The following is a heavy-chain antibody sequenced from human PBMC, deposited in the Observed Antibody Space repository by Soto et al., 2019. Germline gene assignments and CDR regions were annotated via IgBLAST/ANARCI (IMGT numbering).Heavy chain of an antibody. V-gene: IGHV1-18*01. Sequence: QVQLVQSGAEVKKPGASVKVSCKASGYTFSKYSFSWVRQAPGQGLEWIGWIRTHNGNTNYAQRLQGRVTMTTDTSTTTAYMELRRLRSDDTAVYYCARHPGSVDTTIVIFGMDVWGQGTTVTVSS. CDR2: IRTHNGNT. D-gene: IGHD5-18*01. CDR1: GYTFSKYS. J-gene: IGHJ6*02. CDR3: ARHPGSVDTTIVIFGMDV.